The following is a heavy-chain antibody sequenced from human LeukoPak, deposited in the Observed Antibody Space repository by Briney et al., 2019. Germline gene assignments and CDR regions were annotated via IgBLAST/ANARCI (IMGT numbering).Heavy chain of an antibody. CDR1: GYTLTELS. Sequence: GASVKVSCKVSGYTLTELSIHWVRQAPGKGLEWMGGFNPENKETIYAEKFQGRVTMTEDTSTDTAYMEMNSLRSVDTAVYYCATTHSISDYWGQGTLVTVSS. J-gene: IGHJ4*02. CDR3: ATTHSISDY. D-gene: IGHD2-21*01. CDR2: FNPENKET. V-gene: IGHV1-24*01.